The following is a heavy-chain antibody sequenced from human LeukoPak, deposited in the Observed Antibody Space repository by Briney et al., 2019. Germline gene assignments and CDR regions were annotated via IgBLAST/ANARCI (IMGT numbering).Heavy chain of an antibody. CDR3: ARVRDRSGYFYDFDY. J-gene: IGHJ4*02. CDR2: IHYSGST. Sequence: SETLSLTCTVSGGSINSYYWSWIRQPPGTGLEWIGYIHYSGSTNYNPSLKTRVTISVDTSKNQFSLKLSSVTAADTAVYYCARVRDRSGYFYDFDYWGQGTLVTVSP. CDR1: GGSINSYY. V-gene: IGHV4-59*01. D-gene: IGHD3-22*01.